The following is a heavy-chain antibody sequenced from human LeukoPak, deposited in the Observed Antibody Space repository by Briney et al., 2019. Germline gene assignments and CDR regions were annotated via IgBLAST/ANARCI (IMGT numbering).Heavy chain of an antibody. V-gene: IGHV3-7*01. CDR2: IKEDGSEK. J-gene: IGHJ3*02. Sequence: GGSLRLSCAASGFTFSNYWMSWVRQAPGKGLEWVANIKEDGSEKYYVDSVKGRFTISRDNAKNSLHLQLNSLRAEDTAVYYCARDFYYYGSGKYYSVDVFDIWGQGTMVTVSS. D-gene: IGHD3-10*01. CDR3: ARDFYYYGSGKYYSVDVFDI. CDR1: GFTFSNYW.